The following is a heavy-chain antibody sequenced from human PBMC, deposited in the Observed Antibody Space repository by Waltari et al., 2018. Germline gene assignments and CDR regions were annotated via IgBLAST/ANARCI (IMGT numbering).Heavy chain of an antibody. CDR1: GGPFSSYT. CDR3: ARLDCSGGSCNT. CDR2: IIPILGIA. V-gene: IGHV1-69*02. J-gene: IGHJ5*02. Sequence: QVQLVQSGAEVKKPGSSVKVSCKASGGPFSSYTIRWVRQAPGQGLEWMGRIIPILGIANYAQKFQGRVTITADKSTSTAYMELSSLRSEDTAVYYCARLDCSGGSCNTWGQGTLVTVSS. D-gene: IGHD2-15*01.